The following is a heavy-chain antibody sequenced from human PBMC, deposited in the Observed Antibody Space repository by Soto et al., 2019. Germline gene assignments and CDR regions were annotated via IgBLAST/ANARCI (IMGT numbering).Heavy chain of an antibody. J-gene: IGHJ5*02. CDR3: ARVTSTRSRFGESDWFDP. D-gene: IGHD3-10*01. V-gene: IGHV4-59*01. CDR2: IYCSGST. Sequence: SETLSLTCPLSGGSISSYYWSWIRQPPGKGLEWIGYIYCSGSTTYNPSLKSRVTISVDTSKNQFSLKLSSVTAADTAVYYCARVTSTRSRFGESDWFDPCGQGTLVTVSS. CDR1: GGSISSYY.